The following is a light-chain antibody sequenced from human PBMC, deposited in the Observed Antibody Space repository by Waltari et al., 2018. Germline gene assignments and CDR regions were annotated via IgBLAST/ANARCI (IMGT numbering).Light chain of an antibody. CDR3: GQATLWPYS. Sequence: DVVMTQSPFSLPITPGQPASISCRPSQSLVHSGGNTYLSWYQQKPGQPPRLLIYKVSNRDSGVPDRFRGSGAGADVKLKFRRVDGEDAGVCYCGQATLWPYSFGQGTKVDIK. CDR1: QSLVHSGGNTY. J-gene: IGKJ2*03. V-gene: IGKV2-30*02. CDR2: KVS.